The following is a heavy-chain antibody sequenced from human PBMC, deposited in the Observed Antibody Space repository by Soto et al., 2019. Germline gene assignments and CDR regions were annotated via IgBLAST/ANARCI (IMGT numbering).Heavy chain of an antibody. J-gene: IGHJ6*02. CDR3: ARDGGIAAAGNYYYYYGMDV. Sequence: QVQLVESGGGVVQPGRSLRLSCAASGFTFSSYAMHWVRQAPGKGLEWVAVISYDGSNKYYADSVKGRFTISRDNSKNTLYLHMNSLRAEDTAVYYCARDGGIAAAGNYYYYYGMDVWGQGTTVTVSS. CDR1: GFTFSSYA. V-gene: IGHV3-30-3*01. D-gene: IGHD6-13*01. CDR2: ISYDGSNK.